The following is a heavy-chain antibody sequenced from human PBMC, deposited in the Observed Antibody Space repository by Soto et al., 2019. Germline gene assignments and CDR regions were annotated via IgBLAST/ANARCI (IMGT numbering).Heavy chain of an antibody. CDR1: GGSISSYY. CDR2: IYYSGST. CDR3: ARDRSGGPIFGVVTNYYYYGMDV. J-gene: IGHJ6*01. D-gene: IGHD3-3*01. V-gene: IGHV4-59*01. Sequence: QVQLQESGPGLVKPSETLSLTCTVSGGSISSYYWSWIRQPPGKGLEWIGYIYYSGSTNYNPSLKSRVTISVDTSKNQFSLKLSSVTAADTAVYYCARDRSGGPIFGVVTNYYYYGMDVW.